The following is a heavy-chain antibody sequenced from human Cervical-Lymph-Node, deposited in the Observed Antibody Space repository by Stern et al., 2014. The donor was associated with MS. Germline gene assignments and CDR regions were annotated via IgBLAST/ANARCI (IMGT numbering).Heavy chain of an antibody. J-gene: IGHJ4*02. CDR2: INTNTGNP. Sequence: QVQLVQSGSELKKPGASVKVSCKASGYTFTTYTMNWLRQAPGQGLEWMGWINTNTGNPTYAQGFTGRFVLSLDTSVSTAYLQISSLKTEDTAVYYCARGHRDYSSSPYFDYWGQGTLVTVSS. CDR1: GYTFTTYT. CDR3: ARGHRDYSSSPYFDY. D-gene: IGHD6-6*01. V-gene: IGHV7-4-1*02.